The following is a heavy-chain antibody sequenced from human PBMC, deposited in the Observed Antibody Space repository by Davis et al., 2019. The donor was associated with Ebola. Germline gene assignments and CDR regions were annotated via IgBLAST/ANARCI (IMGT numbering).Heavy chain of an antibody. V-gene: IGHV4-34*01. CDR1: GGSFGGYY. Sequence: MPSETLSLTCAVYGGSFGGYYWSCIRQPPGKGLGWIGEINHSGSTNYNPSLKSRVTISVDTSKNQFSLKLSSVTAADTAVYYCARFVAGYDFWSGYYYYFDYWGQGTLVTVSS. D-gene: IGHD3-3*01. CDR2: INHSGST. CDR3: ARFVAGYDFWSGYYYYFDY. J-gene: IGHJ4*02.